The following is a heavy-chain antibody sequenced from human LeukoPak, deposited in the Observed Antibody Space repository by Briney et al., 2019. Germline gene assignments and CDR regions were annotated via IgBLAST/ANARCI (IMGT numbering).Heavy chain of an antibody. V-gene: IGHV3-66*01. CDR3: AREGGGRYGSALDY. J-gene: IGHJ4*02. CDR2: IYSGGNT. D-gene: IGHD3-10*01. Sequence: GGSLRLSCAASGFTVSSNYMSWVRQAPGKGLEWVSVIYSGGNTYYADSVKGRFIISRDNFKNTLNLQMNSLRAEDTAVYYCAREGGGRYGSALDYWGQGTLVTVSS. CDR1: GFTVSSNY.